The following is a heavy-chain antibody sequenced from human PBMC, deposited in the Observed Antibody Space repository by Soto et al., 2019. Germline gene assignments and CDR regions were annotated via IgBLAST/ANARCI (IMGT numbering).Heavy chain of an antibody. V-gene: IGHV3-64*01. CDR3: ARRGYGSRWPNVYMDV. CDR2: ISNNGAHT. Sequence: EAQLVESGGGLVQPGGSLRLSCAASGFTFSNYEMHWVRQAPGKGLEYVSGISNNGAHTVYAKSVKGRFTISRDNSENTLYLQMGSLRAEDMALYYCARRGYGSRWPNVYMDVWGKGTTVTVSS. D-gene: IGHD6-13*01. CDR1: GFTFSNYE. J-gene: IGHJ6*03.